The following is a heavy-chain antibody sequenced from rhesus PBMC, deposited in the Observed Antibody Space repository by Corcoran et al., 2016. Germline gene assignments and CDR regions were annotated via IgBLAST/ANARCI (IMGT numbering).Heavy chain of an antibody. CDR3: TTAYRDV. V-gene: IGHV3-30*01. J-gene: IGHJ5-2*02. Sequence: EVRVVESGGDLVKTGGSLRRSCVGSGFTFGNSWMNWVRQAPGMGLEWVARIKSKADGETADYAASVKGRFTISRDDSKNTLYLQMNSLKTEDTAVYHCTTAYRDVWGRGVLVTVSS. CDR2: IKSKADGETA. D-gene: IGHD4-11*01. CDR1: GFTFGNSW.